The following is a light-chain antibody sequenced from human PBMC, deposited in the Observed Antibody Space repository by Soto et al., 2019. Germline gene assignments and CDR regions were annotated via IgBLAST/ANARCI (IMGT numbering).Light chain of an antibody. CDR3: SSYTSSSTLYV. V-gene: IGLV2-14*01. J-gene: IGLJ1*01. CDR2: DVS. CDR1: SSDVGDDNY. Sequence: QSVLTQPASVSGSPVQSISISCTGTSSDVGDDNYVSWYQQHPGKAPKLMIYDVSNRPAGVSNRFSGSKSGNTASLTISGLQAEDEADYYCSSYTSSSTLYVFGTGTKVTVL.